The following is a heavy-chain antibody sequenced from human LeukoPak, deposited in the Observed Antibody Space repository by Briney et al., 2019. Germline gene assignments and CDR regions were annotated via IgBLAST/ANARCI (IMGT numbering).Heavy chain of an antibody. V-gene: IGHV3-30*03. CDR1: GFTFSSYG. D-gene: IGHD5-24*01. J-gene: IGHJ4*02. CDR2: ISYDGSNK. CDR3: ARDGRGGYNLYFDY. Sequence: GGSLRLSCAASGFTFSSYGMSGVRQAPGKGLEGVAVISYDGSNKYYADSVKGRFTISRDNSKNTLYLQMNSLRAEDTAVYYCARDGRGGYNLYFDYWGQGTLVTVSS.